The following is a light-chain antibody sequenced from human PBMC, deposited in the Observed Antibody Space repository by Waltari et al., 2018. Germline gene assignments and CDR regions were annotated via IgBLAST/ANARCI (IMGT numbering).Light chain of an antibody. Sequence: IVMTQSPATLSVSPGERATLSCRASQSISSNLAWYQQKPGQAPRLLIYGASTSASNIPDRFSGSGSGTDFTLTISGLQSEDFAVYFCQQYNDWPPLTFGGGTKVEIK. V-gene: IGKV3-15*01. CDR3: QQYNDWPPLT. CDR2: GAS. CDR1: QSISSN. J-gene: IGKJ4*01.